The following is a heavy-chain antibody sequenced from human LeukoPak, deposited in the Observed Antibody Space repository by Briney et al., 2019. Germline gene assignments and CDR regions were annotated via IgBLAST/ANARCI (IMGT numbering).Heavy chain of an antibody. CDR1: GFTFDDYA. D-gene: IGHD6-13*01. CDR2: ISWNSGSI. V-gene: IGHV3-9*01. Sequence: PGGSLRLSCAASGFTFDDYAMHWVRQAPGKGLEWVSGISWNSGSIGYADSVKGRFTISRDNAKNSLYLQMNSLRAEDTALYYCAKDRGEQQLAAMNWFDPWGQGTLVTVSS. J-gene: IGHJ5*02. CDR3: AKDRGEQQLAAMNWFDP.